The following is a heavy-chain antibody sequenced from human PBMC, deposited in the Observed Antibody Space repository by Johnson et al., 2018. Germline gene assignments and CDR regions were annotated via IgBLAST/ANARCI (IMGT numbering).Heavy chain of an antibody. D-gene: IGHD6-19*01. Sequence: VQLVESGGGLAQPGRSLRLSCTASGFSFDDYAMEWVRQAPGMGLEWVSSISWNSGSIAYADSVKGRFTISRDNAKNSLYQQMNSLRAEDTALYYCAKDISPGYSSGWSHLGAFDIWGQGTLVTVSS. CDR3: AKDISPGYSSGWSHLGAFDI. CDR2: ISWNSGSI. J-gene: IGHJ3*02. V-gene: IGHV3-9*01. CDR1: GFSFDDYA.